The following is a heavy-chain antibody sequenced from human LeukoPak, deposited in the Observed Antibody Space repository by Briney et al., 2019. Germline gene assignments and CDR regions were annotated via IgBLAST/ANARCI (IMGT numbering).Heavy chain of an antibody. CDR3: ARERGYSYGYADY. CDR2: ISYDGSNK. Sequence: GRSLRLSCAASGFTFSSYDMHWVRQAPGKGLEWVAVISYDGSNKYYADSVKGRFTISRDNSKNTLYLQMNSLRAEDTAVYYCARERGYSYGYADYWGQGTLVTVSS. J-gene: IGHJ4*02. V-gene: IGHV3-30*03. CDR1: GFTFSSYD. D-gene: IGHD5-18*01.